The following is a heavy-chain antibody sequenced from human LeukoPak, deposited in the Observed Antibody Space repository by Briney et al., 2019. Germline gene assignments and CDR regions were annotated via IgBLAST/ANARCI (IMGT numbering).Heavy chain of an antibody. V-gene: IGHV3-48*03. D-gene: IGHD6-13*01. J-gene: IGHJ5*02. CDR1: GFTFSSYE. CDR3: ARVAAAGTNWFDP. Sequence: GGSLRRSCAASGFTFSSYEMNWVRQAPGKGLEWVSYISSSGSTIYYADSVKGRFTISRDNAKNSLYLQMNSLRAEDTAVYYCARVAAAGTNWFDPWGQGTLVTVSS. CDR2: ISSSGSTI.